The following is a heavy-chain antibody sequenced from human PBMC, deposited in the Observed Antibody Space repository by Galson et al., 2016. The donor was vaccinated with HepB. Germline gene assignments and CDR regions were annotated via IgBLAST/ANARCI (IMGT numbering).Heavy chain of an antibody. D-gene: IGHD6-13*01. CDR3: ARAIIEKQLVHNYYYGMDV. CDR1: GGSISGDNYF. CDR2: IYYSGNT. J-gene: IGHJ6*04. V-gene: IGHV4-31*03. Sequence: TLSLTCTVSGGSISGDNYFWSWIRQHPGEGLVWIGYIYYSGNTYYNPSLKSRVTISVDTSKNQFSLKLSSVTAADTAVYYCARAIIEKQLVHNYYYGMDVWGKGTTVTVSS.